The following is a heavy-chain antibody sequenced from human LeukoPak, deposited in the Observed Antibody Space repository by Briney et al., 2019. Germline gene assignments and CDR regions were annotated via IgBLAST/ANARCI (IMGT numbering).Heavy chain of an antibody. CDR1: GFTFSSYA. J-gene: IGHJ4*02. V-gene: IGHV3-23*01. CDR2: ISGSGGST. CDR3: IYSSGWYYFDY. Sequence: GGSLRLSCAASGFTFSSYAMSWVRQAPGKGLEWVSAISGSGGSTYYADSVRGRFTISRDNSKNTLYLQMNSLRAEDTAIYYCIYSSGWYYFDYWGQGTLVTVSS. D-gene: IGHD6-19*01.